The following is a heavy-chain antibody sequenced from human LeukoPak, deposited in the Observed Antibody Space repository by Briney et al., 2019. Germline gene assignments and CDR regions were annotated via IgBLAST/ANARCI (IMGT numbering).Heavy chain of an antibody. V-gene: IGHV1-2*02. CDR2: INPNSCGT. CDR3: AQVLGAHYQLIAIDAFDI. CDR1: GYTFNGYY. J-gene: IGHJ3*02. D-gene: IGHD2-2*01. Sequence: ASLKVSCTASGYTFNGYYMHWVREAPGQGLVWMGWINPNSCGTNNPHKFHGRVTMTRDTYTSTAYMELSRLRSDDTAVYYCAQVLGAHYQLIAIDAFDIWGKGTMVTVSS.